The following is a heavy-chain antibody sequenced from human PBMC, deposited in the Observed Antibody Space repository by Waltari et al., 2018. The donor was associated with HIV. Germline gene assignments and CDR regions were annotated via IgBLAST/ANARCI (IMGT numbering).Heavy chain of an antibody. CDR1: GFNFCSSE. J-gene: IGHJ6*02. Sequence: EMQLVESGGGSVQPGGSMRPTWLASGFNFCSSEMNWVRQVSGKGLDWISYIGSSGTTISYADSVKGRFTFSRDNAKKSLFLQMNSLRVEDTAVYWCARVNQVLYYGMDVWGQGTTVTVSS. V-gene: IGHV3-48*03. CDR3: ARVNQVLYYGMDV. CDR2: IGSSGTTI. D-gene: IGHD2-2*02.